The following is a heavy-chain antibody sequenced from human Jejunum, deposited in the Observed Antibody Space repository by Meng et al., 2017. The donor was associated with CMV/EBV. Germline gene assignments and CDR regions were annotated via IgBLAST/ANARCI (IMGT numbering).Heavy chain of an antibody. CDR1: DGSVSSSGFY. CDR2: ISYSGST. D-gene: IGHD1-26*01. J-gene: IGHJ5*02. V-gene: IGHV4-61*08. CDR3: ATKVGTTSGRFDP. Sequence: TVSDGSVSSSGFYWSWIRQPPGKGLEWIADISYSGSTNYNPSLKSRVTISIDTSKNQFSLRLSSVTAADTAVYYCATKVGTTSGRFDPWGQGTLVTVSS.